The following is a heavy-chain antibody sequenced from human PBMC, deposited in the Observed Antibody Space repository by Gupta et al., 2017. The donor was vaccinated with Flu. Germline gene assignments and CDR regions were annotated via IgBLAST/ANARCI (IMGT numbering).Heavy chain of an antibody. J-gene: IGHJ6*02. CDR1: GGSFSGYY. Sequence: QVQLQQWGAGLLKPSETLSLTCAVYGGSFSGYYWSSIRQPPGKVLEWIGEINHSGSTNDNPSLKSRVTISVDTYNNKFSLKMSSVNAADTAVYYCARDSTNYYGMDVWVQGNTVSVS. D-gene: IGHD2-15*01. V-gene: IGHV4-34*01. CDR2: INHSGST. CDR3: ARDSTNYYGMDV.